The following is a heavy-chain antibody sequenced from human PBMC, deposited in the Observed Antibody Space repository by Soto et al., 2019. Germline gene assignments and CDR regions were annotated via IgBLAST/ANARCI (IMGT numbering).Heavy chain of an antibody. CDR1: GYTFTSYG. V-gene: IGHV1-18*04. Sequence: ASVKVSCKASGYTFTSYGISWVRQAPGRGLEWMGWISAYNGNTNYAQKLQGRVTMTTDTSTSTAYMELRSLRSDDTAVYYCARALENIVVVPAAPSYYYYGMDVWGQGTTVTVSS. CDR3: ARALENIVVVPAAPSYYYYGMDV. D-gene: IGHD2-2*01. CDR2: ISAYNGNT. J-gene: IGHJ6*02.